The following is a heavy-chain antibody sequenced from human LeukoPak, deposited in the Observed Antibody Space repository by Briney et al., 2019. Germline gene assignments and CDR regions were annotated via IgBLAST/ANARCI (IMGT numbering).Heavy chain of an antibody. D-gene: IGHD6-6*01. Sequence: SETLSLTCAVYGGSFSGYYWSWIRQPPGKGLEWVGEINHSGRTNYNPSLKSRVTISVDTSKNQFSLKLSSVTAADTAVYYCARLIAAADYWGQGTLVTVSS. J-gene: IGHJ4*02. CDR1: GGSFSGYY. V-gene: IGHV4-34*01. CDR2: INHSGRT. CDR3: ARLIAAADY.